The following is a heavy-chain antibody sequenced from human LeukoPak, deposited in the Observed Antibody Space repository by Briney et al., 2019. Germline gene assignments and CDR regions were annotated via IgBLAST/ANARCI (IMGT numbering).Heavy chain of an antibody. D-gene: IGHD1-26*01. Sequence: ASVKVSCKASGYTFTGYYMHWVRQAPGQGLEWMGWINPNSGGTNYAQNFQDRVTMTRDTSIGTAYMELSRLRSDDTAVHYCARSRLTFGSYSDYWGQGTLVTVSS. CDR2: INPNSGGT. V-gene: IGHV1-2*02. CDR1: GYTFTGYY. J-gene: IGHJ4*02. CDR3: ARSRLTFGSYSDY.